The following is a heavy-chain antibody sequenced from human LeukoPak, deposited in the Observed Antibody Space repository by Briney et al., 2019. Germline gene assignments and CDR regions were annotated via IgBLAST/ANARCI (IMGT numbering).Heavy chain of an antibody. Sequence: SETLSLTCTVSGGSISSCYWSWIRQPPGKGGEWGGYIYYSGSTNYNPSLKRRVTISVDTSKHQFSLKLSSVTAADTAVYYCAREVGATRSLYYYYYMEVWGKGTTVTVSS. CDR1: GGSISSCY. D-gene: IGHD1-26*01. CDR3: AREVGATRSLYYYYYMEV. J-gene: IGHJ6*03. V-gene: IGHV4-59*01. CDR2: IYYSGST.